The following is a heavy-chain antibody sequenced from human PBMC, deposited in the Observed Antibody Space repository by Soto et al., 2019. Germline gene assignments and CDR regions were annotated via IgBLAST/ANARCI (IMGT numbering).Heavy chain of an antibody. V-gene: IGHV1-69*04. D-gene: IGHD3-10*01. Sequence: QVQLVQSGAEVKGPGSSVKVSCKASGDTFNFYSINWVRQAPGLGLEWMGRVNPILSMSNFAQRFQVRVTMTADKSTRTAYSELGGLRSEDTAIYYCATSYGSGDRALDYWGQGALVTVSS. CDR2: VNPILSMS. CDR1: GDTFNFYS. J-gene: IGHJ4*02. CDR3: ATSYGSGDRALDY.